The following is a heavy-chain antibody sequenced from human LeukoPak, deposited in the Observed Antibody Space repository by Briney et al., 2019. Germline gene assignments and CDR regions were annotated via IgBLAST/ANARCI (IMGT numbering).Heavy chain of an antibody. D-gene: IGHD6-19*01. CDR1: GYSFTSYW. V-gene: IGHV5-51*01. CDR3: ARLGQWPYNWFDP. Sequence: GKSLKISCKDSGYSFTSYWIGWVRQMPRKGLEWMGIIYPDNSDTRYSPSFEGQVIISADKSISTAYLQWSSLKASDTAMYYCARLGQWPYNWFDPWGQGTLVTVSS. J-gene: IGHJ5*02. CDR2: IYPDNSDT.